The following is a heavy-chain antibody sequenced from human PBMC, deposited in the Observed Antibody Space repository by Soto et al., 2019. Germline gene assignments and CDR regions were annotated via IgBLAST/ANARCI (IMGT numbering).Heavy chain of an antibody. J-gene: IGHJ4*02. CDR2: IYPGDSDT. CDR1: GYRFTNYW. CDR3: ARPHYYGSGSYRYGFDY. V-gene: IGHV5-51*01. Sequence: GEALNSSWKGSGYRFTNYWICWVRHMPGKRLEWMGIIYPGDSDTRYSPSFQGQVTISADKSISTAYLQWSSLKASDTAMYYCARPHYYGSGSYRYGFDYWGQGTLVTVSS. D-gene: IGHD3-10*01.